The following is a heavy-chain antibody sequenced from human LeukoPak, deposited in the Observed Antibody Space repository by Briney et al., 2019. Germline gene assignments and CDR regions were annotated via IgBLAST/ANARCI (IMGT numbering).Heavy chain of an antibody. CDR1: GGSISSGGYY. D-gene: IGHD3-16*02. V-gene: IGHV4-31*03. Sequence: PSQTLSLTCTVSGGSISSGGYYWSWIRQHPGKGLEWIGYIYYSGSTYYNPSLKSRVTISVDTSKNQFSLKLSSVTAAGTAVYYCARAVGYDYIWGSYRPHYFDYWGQGTLVTVSS. CDR2: IYYSGST. CDR3: ARAVGYDYIWGSYRPHYFDY. J-gene: IGHJ4*02.